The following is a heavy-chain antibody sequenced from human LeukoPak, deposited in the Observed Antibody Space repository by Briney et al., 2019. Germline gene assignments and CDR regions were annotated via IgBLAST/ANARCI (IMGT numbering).Heavy chain of an antibody. Sequence: GGSLRLSCAASGFTFSSYGMHWVRQAPGKGLEWVAVIWYDGSNKYYADSVKGRSTISRDNSKNTLYLQMNSLRAEDTAVYYCARDPIATSYYFDYWGQGTLVTVSS. V-gene: IGHV3-33*01. CDR1: GFTFSSYG. CDR2: IWYDGSNK. J-gene: IGHJ4*02. CDR3: ARDPIATSYYFDY. D-gene: IGHD2-15*01.